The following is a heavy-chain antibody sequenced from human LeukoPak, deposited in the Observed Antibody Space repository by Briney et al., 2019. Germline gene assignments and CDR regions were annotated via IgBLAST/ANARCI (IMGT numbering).Heavy chain of an antibody. CDR2: IYSGGST. J-gene: IGHJ4*02. CDR3: ARGIESTVWFGELFPLDY. Sequence: PGGSLRLSCAASGFTVSSNYMSWVRQAPGKGLEWVSVIYSGGSTYYADSVKGRFTISRDNSKNTLYLQMNSLGAEDTAVYYCARGIESTVWFGELFPLDYWGQGTLVTVSS. V-gene: IGHV3-66*01. D-gene: IGHD3-10*01. CDR1: GFTVSSNY.